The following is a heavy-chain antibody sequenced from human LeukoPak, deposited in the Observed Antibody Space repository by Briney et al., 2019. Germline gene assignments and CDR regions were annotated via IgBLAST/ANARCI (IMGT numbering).Heavy chain of an antibody. J-gene: IGHJ6*02. V-gene: IGHV3-30*18. CDR1: GFTFSSYW. CDR2: ISYDGSNK. D-gene: IGHD6-13*01. Sequence: GGSLRLSCAASGFTFSSYWMSWVRQAPGKGLEWVAVISYDGSNKYYADSVKGRFTISRDNSKNTLYLRMNSLRAEDTAVYYCAKEYSSSWYPNYYYGMDVWGQGTTVTVSS. CDR3: AKEYSSSWYPNYYYGMDV.